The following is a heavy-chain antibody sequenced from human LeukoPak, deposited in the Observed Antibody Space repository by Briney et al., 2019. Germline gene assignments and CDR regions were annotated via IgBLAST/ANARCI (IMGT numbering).Heavy chain of an antibody. J-gene: IGHJ6*04. CDR1: GFKFDEYG. V-gene: IGHV3-20*04. D-gene: IGHD3-10*02. Sequence: PGGSLRLSCTASGFKFDEYGMTWVRQAPGKGLEWVSDINWNGDSRGYAHSVRGRFTIYRDNSKNSLYLQMNSLRAEDTAVYYCAELGITMIGGVWGKGTTVTISS. CDR3: AELGITMIGGV. CDR2: INWNGDSR.